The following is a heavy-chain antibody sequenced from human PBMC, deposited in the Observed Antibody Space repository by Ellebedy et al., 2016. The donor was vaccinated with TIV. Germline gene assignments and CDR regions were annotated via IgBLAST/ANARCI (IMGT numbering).Heavy chain of an antibody. CDR2: INPYSGDT. J-gene: IGHJ4*02. CDR3: ARGDDYSSAWYRY. D-gene: IGHD6-19*01. Sequence: AASVKVSCKASGYTFTGYYIHWVRQAPGQGLEWMGWINPYSGDTKYAQKFQGRVTMTRDTSITTVFLELSRMKSDDTAVYYCARGDDYSSAWYRYWGQGTLVTVSS. CDR1: GYTFTGYY. V-gene: IGHV1-2*02.